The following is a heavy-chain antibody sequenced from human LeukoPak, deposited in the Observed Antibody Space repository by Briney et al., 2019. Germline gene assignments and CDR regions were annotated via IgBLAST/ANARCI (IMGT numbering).Heavy chain of an antibody. Sequence: SGTLSLTCALSGGSISSSNSWSWVRQPPGKGLEWIGEINHIGSTKYNPSLQSRVTISVDTSKNQLSLKLSSVTAADTAVYYCARTGVAYVYYYYYYMDVWGKGTTVTVSS. CDR2: INHIGST. CDR1: GGSISSSNS. D-gene: IGHD3-16*01. J-gene: IGHJ6*03. V-gene: IGHV4-4*02. CDR3: ARTGVAYVYYYYYYMDV.